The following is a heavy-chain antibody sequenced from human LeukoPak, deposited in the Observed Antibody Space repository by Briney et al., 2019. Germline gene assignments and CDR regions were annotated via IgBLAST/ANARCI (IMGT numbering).Heavy chain of an antibody. CDR3: AREDPNYGDYGDY. CDR1: GFTFSSYS. CDR2: ISSGSSYI. V-gene: IGHV3-21*01. Sequence: GGSLRLSCAASGFTFSSYSMNWVRQAPGKGLEWVSSISSGSSYIYYADSVKGRFTISRDNAKNSLYLQMNSLRAEDTAVYYCAREDPNYGDYGDYWGQGTLVTVSS. J-gene: IGHJ4*02. D-gene: IGHD4-17*01.